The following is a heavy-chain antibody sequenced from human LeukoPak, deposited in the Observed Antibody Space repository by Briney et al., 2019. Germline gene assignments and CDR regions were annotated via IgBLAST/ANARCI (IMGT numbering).Heavy chain of an antibody. V-gene: IGHV4-34*09. CDR1: GGSFSGYY. J-gene: IGHJ4*02. CDR3: ARVIAAAEAVDY. D-gene: IGHD6-13*01. CDR2: IYYTGST. Sequence: PSETLSLTCAVYGGSFSGYYWSWIRQPPGKGLEWIGYIYYTGSTYYNPSLKSRLTISVDTSENQFSLKLSSVTAADSAVYYCARVIAAAEAVDYWGQGTLVTVSS.